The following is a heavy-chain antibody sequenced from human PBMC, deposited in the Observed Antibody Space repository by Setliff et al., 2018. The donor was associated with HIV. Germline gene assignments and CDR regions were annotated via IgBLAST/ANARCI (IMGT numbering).Heavy chain of an antibody. J-gene: IGHJ3*02. Sequence: PSETLSLTCTVSGGSISSSSYYWGWIRQPPGKGLEWIGSIYYSGSTNYNPSLKSRLTISVDTSKNQISLKLSAVTTADTAVYYCVRQGSWELIGRASFDIWGQGTMVTVSS. CDR3: VRQGSWELIGRASFDI. V-gene: IGHV4-39*01. CDR1: GGSISSSSYY. CDR2: IYYSGST. D-gene: IGHD1-26*01.